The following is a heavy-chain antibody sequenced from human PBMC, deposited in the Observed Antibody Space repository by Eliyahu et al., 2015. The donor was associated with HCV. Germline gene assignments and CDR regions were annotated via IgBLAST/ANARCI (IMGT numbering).Heavy chain of an antibody. CDR3: ARGRPPKQLVPNAFDI. J-gene: IGHJ3*02. CDR2: ISYDGSNK. D-gene: IGHD6-13*01. CDR1: IHLXXLLL. Sequence: QVQLVESGGGVVQPGXSLRLSLCSXWIHLXXLLLFHWVRQAPGKGLEGVAVISYDGSNKYYADSVKGRFTISRDNSKNTLYLQMNSLRAEDTAVYYCARGRPPKQLVPNAFDIWGQGTMVTVSS. V-gene: IGHV3-30-3*01.